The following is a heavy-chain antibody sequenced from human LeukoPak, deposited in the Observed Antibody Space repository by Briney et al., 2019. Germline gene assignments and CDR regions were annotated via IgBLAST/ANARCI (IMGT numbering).Heavy chain of an antibody. V-gene: IGHV5-51*01. D-gene: IGHD3-22*01. CDR3: AKYYYDRSAGPFDY. J-gene: IGHJ4*02. Sequence: GESLKISCKGSGYSFTDYWIGWVPQMPGKGLEWMGIIYPGDSDTRYSPSFQGQVTLSADKSISTAYLQWSSLKASDTAMYYCAKYYYDRSAGPFDYWGQGTLVTVSS. CDR2: IYPGDSDT. CDR1: GYSFTDYW.